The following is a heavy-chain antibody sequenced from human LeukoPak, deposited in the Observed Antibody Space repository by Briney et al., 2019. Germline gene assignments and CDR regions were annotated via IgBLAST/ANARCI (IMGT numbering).Heavy chain of an antibody. Sequence: GGSLRLSCAASGFTFSGFGMTWVRQAPGKGLEWVSVFSDSGGITYYADSVKGRFTVSRDNSKNTLYLQMNSLRAEDTAVYYCAKAIGYYYYYMDVWGKGTTVTVSS. CDR2: FSDSGGIT. CDR3: AKAIGYYYYYMDV. V-gene: IGHV3-23*01. D-gene: IGHD1-26*01. CDR1: GFTFSGFG. J-gene: IGHJ6*03.